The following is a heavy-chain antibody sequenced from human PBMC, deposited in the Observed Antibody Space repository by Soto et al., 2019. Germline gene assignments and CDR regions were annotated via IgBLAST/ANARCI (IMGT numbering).Heavy chain of an antibody. CDR3: ARCSSTSCYVADAFDI. J-gene: IGHJ3*02. Sequence: QVQLVQSGAEVKKPGSSVKVSCKASGGTFSSYTISWVRQAPGQGLEWMGRIIPILGIANYAQKFQGRVTITADKSTSTAYMELSSLRSEDTAVYYCARCSSTSCYVADAFDIWGQGTMVTVS. D-gene: IGHD2-2*01. CDR2: IIPILGIA. V-gene: IGHV1-69*02. CDR1: GGTFSSYT.